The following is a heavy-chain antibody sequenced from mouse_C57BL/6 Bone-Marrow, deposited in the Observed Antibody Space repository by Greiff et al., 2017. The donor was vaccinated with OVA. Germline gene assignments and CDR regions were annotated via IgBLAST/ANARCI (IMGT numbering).Heavy chain of an antibody. CDR1: GFSLTSYG. CDR3: ARKGDYGSTKLVY. J-gene: IGHJ3*01. CDR2: IWSGGST. Sequence: VQLQESGPGLVQPSQSLSITCTVSGFSLTSYGVHWVRQSPGKGLEWLGVIWSGGSTDYNAAFISRLSISKDNSKSQVFFKMNSLQADDTAIYYCARKGDYGSTKLVYWGQGTLVTVSA. D-gene: IGHD1-1*01. V-gene: IGHV2-2*01.